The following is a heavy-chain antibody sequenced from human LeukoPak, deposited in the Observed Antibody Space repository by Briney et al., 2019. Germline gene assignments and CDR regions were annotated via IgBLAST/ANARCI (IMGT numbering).Heavy chain of an antibody. CDR1: GYTFTGYN. Sequence: ASVKVSCKASGYTFTGYNMHWVRQAPGQGLEWMGWINPNSGGTNYAQKFQGRVTMTRDTSISTAYMELSRLRSDDTAVYYCAIDSSGYYTDDAFDIWGQGTMVTVSS. J-gene: IGHJ3*02. CDR2: INPNSGGT. D-gene: IGHD3-22*01. V-gene: IGHV1-2*02. CDR3: AIDSSGYYTDDAFDI.